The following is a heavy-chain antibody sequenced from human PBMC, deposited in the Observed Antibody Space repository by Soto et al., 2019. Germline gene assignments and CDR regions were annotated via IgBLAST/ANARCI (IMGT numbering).Heavy chain of an antibody. CDR3: ARLDAGGYYYYGMDV. V-gene: IGHV5-51*01. CDR1: GYSFTKYW. CDR2: ISPGDSDT. Sequence: GESLKISCKGSGYSFTKYWIGWVRQMPGKGLEWMGTISPGDSDTRYSPSFQGQVTISADKSISTAYVQWSSLKASDTAMYYCARLDAGGYYYYGMDVWGQGTTVTVSS. J-gene: IGHJ6*02. D-gene: IGHD2-15*01.